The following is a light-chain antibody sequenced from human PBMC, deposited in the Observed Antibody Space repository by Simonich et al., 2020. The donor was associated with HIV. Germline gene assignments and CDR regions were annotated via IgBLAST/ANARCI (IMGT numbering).Light chain of an antibody. CDR2: DAS. CDR1: QDISNY. V-gene: IGKV1-33*01. CDR3: QQYFGPPPLT. J-gene: IGKJ4*01. Sequence: DIQMTQSPSSLSASVGDRVIITCQASQDISNYLNWYQQKPGKAPELLIYDASNLETGVPSRFSGSGSGTDYTLTISSLQPEDFATYYCQQYFGPPPLTFGGGTKVEIK.